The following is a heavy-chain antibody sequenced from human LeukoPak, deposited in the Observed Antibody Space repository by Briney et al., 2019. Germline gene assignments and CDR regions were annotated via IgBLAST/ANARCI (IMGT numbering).Heavy chain of an antibody. Sequence: PGGSLRLSCAASGFTFSSYAMSWVRQAPGKGLEWVSAISGSGGSTYYADSVKGRFTISRDNSKNTLYLQMSSLRAEDTAVYYRAARHYYYDSTLGWGQGTLVTVSS. D-gene: IGHD3-22*01. V-gene: IGHV3-23*01. CDR2: ISGSGGST. CDR1: GFTFSSYA. CDR3: AARHYYYDSTLG. J-gene: IGHJ4*02.